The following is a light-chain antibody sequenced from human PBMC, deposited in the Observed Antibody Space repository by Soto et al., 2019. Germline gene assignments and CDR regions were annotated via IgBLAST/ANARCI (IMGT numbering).Light chain of an antibody. Sequence: QSVLTQPPSASGTPGQRVTISCSGSSSNIGSNTVSWYQQLPGTAPKLLIYSNNQRPSGVPDRFSGSKSGTSASLAISGLQSEDEADYYCATWDDSLNGWVFGGGTKLTAL. CDR2: SNN. V-gene: IGLV1-44*01. CDR1: SSNIGSNT. CDR3: ATWDDSLNGWV. J-gene: IGLJ3*02.